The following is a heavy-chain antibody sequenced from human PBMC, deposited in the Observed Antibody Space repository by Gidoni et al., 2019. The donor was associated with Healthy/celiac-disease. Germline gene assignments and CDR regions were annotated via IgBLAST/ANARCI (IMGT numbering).Heavy chain of an antibody. J-gene: IGHJ4*02. CDR2: RSYDGSNQ. CDR1: GFTFSSCA. V-gene: IGHV3-30-3*01. CDR3: ARSVAARRGAFDY. Sequence: QVPLVETGGGVVQPGRSRRLSRAASGFTFSSCAMHWVRQAPGTVLEWVAVRSYDGSNQYYADSVKGRFTISRDNSTNTLYLQMNSLRAEDTAVYYCARSVAARRGAFDYWGQGTLVTVSS. D-gene: IGHD6-6*01.